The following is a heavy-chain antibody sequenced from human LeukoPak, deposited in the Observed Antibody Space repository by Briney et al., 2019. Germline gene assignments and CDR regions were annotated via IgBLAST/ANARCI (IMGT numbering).Heavy chain of an antibody. CDR2: ISGSGGST. Sequence: GGSLRLSCAASGFTFSSYSMNWVRQAPGKGLEWVSSISGSGGSTYYADSVKGRFTISRDNSKNTLYLQMNSLRAEDTAVYYCAKKGSYYDFWSPFDYWGQGTLVTVSS. CDR3: AKKGSYYDFWSPFDY. V-gene: IGHV3-23*01. CDR1: GFTFSSYS. D-gene: IGHD3-3*01. J-gene: IGHJ4*02.